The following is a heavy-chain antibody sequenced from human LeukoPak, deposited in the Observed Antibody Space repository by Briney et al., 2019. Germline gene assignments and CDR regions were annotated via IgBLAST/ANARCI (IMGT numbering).Heavy chain of an antibody. D-gene: IGHD4-23*01. Sequence: ASVKVSCKASGYTFTSYGISWVRQAPGQGLEWMGWISAYNGNTNYAQKLQGRVTMTTDTSTSTAYMELRSLRSDDAAVYYCARWIDYGGTTGVDYWGQGTLVTVSS. CDR1: GYTFTSYG. V-gene: IGHV1-18*01. J-gene: IGHJ4*02. CDR3: ARWIDYGGTTGVDY. CDR2: ISAYNGNT.